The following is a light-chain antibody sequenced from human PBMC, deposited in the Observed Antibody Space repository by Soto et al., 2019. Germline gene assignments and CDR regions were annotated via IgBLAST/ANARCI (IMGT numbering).Light chain of an antibody. V-gene: IGKV1-39*01. CDR3: QQTYSTPQNT. J-gene: IGKJ2*01. CDR1: QSISNY. Sequence: DIQMPQSPSSLSPSVGDRVTITCRAGQSISNYLNWYQQKPGKAPKLLIYAASSLQTGVPSRFSGSGSGTGFTLTISSLQPEDFATYYCQQTYSTPQNTFGQGTKLEIK. CDR2: AAS.